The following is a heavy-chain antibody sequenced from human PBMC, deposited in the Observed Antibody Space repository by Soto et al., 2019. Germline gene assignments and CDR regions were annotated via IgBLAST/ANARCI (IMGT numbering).Heavy chain of an antibody. CDR3: AKVPVVRGNWYFDL. Sequence: EVQLLESGGGLVQTGGSLRLSCAASGFTFSNYALTWVRQAPGKGLEWVSAISGGGGDTFYADSVKGRFTVSRDNYKDTLYLQMNSLRAEDTAVYYCAKVPVVRGNWYFDLWGRGTLVTVSS. D-gene: IGHD2-2*01. CDR1: GFTFSNYA. J-gene: IGHJ2*01. CDR2: ISGGGGDT. V-gene: IGHV3-23*01.